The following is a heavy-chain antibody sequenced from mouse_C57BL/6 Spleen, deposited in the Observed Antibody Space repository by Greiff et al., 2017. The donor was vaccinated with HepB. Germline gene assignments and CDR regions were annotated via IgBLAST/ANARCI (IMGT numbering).Heavy chain of an antibody. CDR1: GFSLSTSGMG. V-gene: IGHV8-12*01. CDR2: IYWDDDK. J-gene: IGHJ4*01. Sequence: QVTLKVCGPGILQSSQTLSLTCSFSGFSLSTSGMGVSWIRQPSGKGLEWLAHIYWDDDKRYNPSLKSRLTISKDTSRNQVFLKITSVDTADTATYYCARGYDGYYPSWAMDYWGQGTSVTVSS. CDR3: ARGYDGYYPSWAMDY. D-gene: IGHD2-3*01.